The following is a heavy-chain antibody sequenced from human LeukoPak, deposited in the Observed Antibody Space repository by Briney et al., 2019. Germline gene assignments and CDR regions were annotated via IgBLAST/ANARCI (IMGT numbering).Heavy chain of an antibody. Sequence: PGGSLRLSCAASGFTVSSNYMSWVRQAPGKGLEWVSVIYSGGSTYYADSVKGRFTISRDNSKNTLYLQMNSLRAEDTAVYYCARDLRGYSYGLAFDIWGQGTMVTVSS. V-gene: IGHV3-53*01. J-gene: IGHJ3*02. D-gene: IGHD5-18*01. CDR1: GFTVSSNY. CDR3: ARDLRGYSYGLAFDI. CDR2: IYSGGST.